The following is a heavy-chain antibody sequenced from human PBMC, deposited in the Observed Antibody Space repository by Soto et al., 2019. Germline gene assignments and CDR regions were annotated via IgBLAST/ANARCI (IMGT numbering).Heavy chain of an antibody. CDR2: IYPSVST. CDR3: AKNYCSGGGCYSNYFDH. CDR1: GGSICNYN. Sequence: SESLSLTCIVSGGSICNYNWSWLRQAPGKGLEWVGYIYPSVSTNYNPSLKSRVTISVDTSKNQFSLKLSSVTAADTAVYYCAKNYCSGGGCYSNYFDHWGLGTLVTVSS. V-gene: IGHV4-59*01. D-gene: IGHD2-15*01. J-gene: IGHJ4*02.